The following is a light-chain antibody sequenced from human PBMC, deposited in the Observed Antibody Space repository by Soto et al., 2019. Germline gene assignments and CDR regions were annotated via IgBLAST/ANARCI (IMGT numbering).Light chain of an antibody. J-gene: IGKJ2*01. CDR2: AAS. CDR1: QGLSSY. Sequence: DIQLTQSPSFLSASVGDRVTITCRASQGLSSYLAWYQQKPGKAPKLLIYAASTLQSGVPSRFSGSGYGTEFTLTISSLQPEDFATYYCQQLKSYPRTFGQGTKLEIK. CDR3: QQLKSYPRT. V-gene: IGKV1-9*01.